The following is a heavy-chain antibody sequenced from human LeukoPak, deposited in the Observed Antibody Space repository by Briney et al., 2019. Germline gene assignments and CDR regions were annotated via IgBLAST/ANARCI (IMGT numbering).Heavy chain of an antibody. CDR2: ISFDDTNK. Sequence: GGSLRLSCVASGFTFTKYAMDWVRQAPGKGLEWVASISFDDTNKVYADAVRGRFTISRDKSNNTLYLQVNSLRAEDTGVYYCAKVPQYSSSWLIDYWGQGTLVTVSS. D-gene: IGHD6-13*01. J-gene: IGHJ4*02. CDR1: GFTFTKYA. V-gene: IGHV3-30-3*01. CDR3: AKVPQYSSSWLIDY.